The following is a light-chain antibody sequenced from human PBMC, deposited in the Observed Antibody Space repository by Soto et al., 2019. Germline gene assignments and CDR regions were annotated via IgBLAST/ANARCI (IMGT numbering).Light chain of an antibody. V-gene: IGLV2-14*01. CDR1: SSDVGGYNY. CDR2: EVS. Sequence: QSALTRPASVSGSPGQSITISCTGTSSDVGGYNYVSWYQQHPGKAPKLMIYEVSNRPLGVSNRFSGSKSGNTASLTISGLQAEEEAEYYCTSYTSRSTLVFGPGTKVTVL. CDR3: TSYTSRSTLV. J-gene: IGLJ1*01.